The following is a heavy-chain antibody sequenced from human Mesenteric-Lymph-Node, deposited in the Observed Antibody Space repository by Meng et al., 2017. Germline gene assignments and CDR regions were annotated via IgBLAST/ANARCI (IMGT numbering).Heavy chain of an antibody. D-gene: IGHD3-16*02. CDR2: IIPIFGTA. CDR1: GYTFTSYG. CDR3: ASSSDYVWGSYRWFDY. V-gene: IGHV1-69*06. J-gene: IGHJ4*02. Sequence: QVQLVRSGAEVKKPGAAVKVSCKASGYTFTSYGISWVRQAPGQGLEWMGGIIPIFGTANYAQKFQGRVTITADKSTSTAYMELSSLRSEDTAVYYCASSSDYVWGSYRWFDYWGQGTLVTVSS.